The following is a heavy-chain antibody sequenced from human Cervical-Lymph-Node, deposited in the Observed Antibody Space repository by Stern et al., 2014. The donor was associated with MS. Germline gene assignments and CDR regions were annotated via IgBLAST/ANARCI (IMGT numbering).Heavy chain of an antibody. CDR1: GYTFSDYY. V-gene: IGHV3-11*01. D-gene: IGHD6-19*01. Sequence: VQLVESGGGLVKPGGSLRLSCAASGYTFSDYYMRWIRQAPGKGLEWVSYINSSGSTIYYADSVKGRFTIYRDNAKNSLYLQMNSLRAEDTAVYYCARDSPSWGWCFDYWGQGTLVTVSS. J-gene: IGHJ4*02. CDR2: INSSGSTI. CDR3: ARDSPSWGWCFDY.